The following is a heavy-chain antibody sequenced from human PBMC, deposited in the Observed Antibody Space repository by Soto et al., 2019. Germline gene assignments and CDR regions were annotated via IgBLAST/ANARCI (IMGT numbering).Heavy chain of an antibody. CDR3: TRGPSGDKVDF. D-gene: IGHD7-27*01. J-gene: IGHJ4*02. CDR2: IYEGGRT. Sequence: SETLSLTCTVSGGSVSSADWNWSWIRQTPGKGLEWIGHIYEGGRTYSNPSLMSRATISLDTSKNLFSLNLKSVTAADTAVYYCTRGPSGDKVDFWGQGLLVT. V-gene: IGHV4-30-4*08. CDR1: GGSVSSADWN.